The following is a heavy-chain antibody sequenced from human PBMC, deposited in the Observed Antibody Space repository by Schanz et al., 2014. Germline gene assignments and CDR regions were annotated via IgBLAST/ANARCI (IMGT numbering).Heavy chain of an antibody. V-gene: IGHV3-23*01. CDR3: ARKMKLGVYGGKGHDSLDI. CDR2: IGTSGGT. J-gene: IGHJ3*02. D-gene: IGHD4-17*01. CDR1: GFTFSSYA. Sequence: EVHLLDSGGGLVQPGGSLRLSCAASGFTFSSYAMSWVRQAPGKGLEWVSTIGTSGGTNYAESVKGRFTISRDNAKNTLYLQMNTLRAEDTAVYYCARKMKLGVYGGKGHDSLDIWGQGTMVTVSS.